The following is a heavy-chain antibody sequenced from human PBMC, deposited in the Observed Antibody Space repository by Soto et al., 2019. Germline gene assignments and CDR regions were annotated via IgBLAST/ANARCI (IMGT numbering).Heavy chain of an antibody. CDR2: ISGSGGST. V-gene: IGHV3-23*01. D-gene: IGHD5-18*01. CDR3: AKDQSGSYGYVRFFDY. CDR1: GFTFSSYA. J-gene: IGHJ4*02. Sequence: GGSLRLSCAASGFTFSSYAMSWVRQAPGKGLEWVSAISGSGGSTYYADSVKGRLTISRDNSKNTLYLQMNSLRAEDTAVYYCAKDQSGSYGYVRFFDYWGQGTLVTVSS.